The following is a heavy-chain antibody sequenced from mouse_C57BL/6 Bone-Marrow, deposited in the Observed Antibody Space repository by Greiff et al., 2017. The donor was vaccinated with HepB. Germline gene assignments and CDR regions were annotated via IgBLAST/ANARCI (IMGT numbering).Heavy chain of an antibody. V-gene: IGHV1-5*01. CDR1: GYTFTSYW. D-gene: IGHD1-1*01. CDR2: IYPGNSDT. Sequence: VQLKESGTVLARPGASVKMSCKTSGYTFTSYWMHWVKQRPGQGLEWIGAIYPGNSDTSYNQKFKGKAKLTAVTSASTAYMELSSLTNEDSAVYYCTRSRGRITTVVATRGFAYGGQGTLVTVSA. CDR3: TRSRGRITTVVATRGFAY. J-gene: IGHJ3*01.